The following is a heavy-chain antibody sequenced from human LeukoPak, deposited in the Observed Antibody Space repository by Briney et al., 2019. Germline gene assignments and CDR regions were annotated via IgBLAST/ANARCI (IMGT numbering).Heavy chain of an antibody. Sequence: GGSLRLSCAASGFTFSSYWMSWVRQAPGKGLEWVANIKQDGSEKYYVDSVKGRFTISRDNAKNSLYLQMNSLRAEDTAVYYCARGFMQWLTRGVAFDIWGQGTMVTVSS. CDR2: IKQDGSEK. CDR1: GFTFSSYW. CDR3: ARGFMQWLTRGVAFDI. D-gene: IGHD6-19*01. V-gene: IGHV3-7*04. J-gene: IGHJ3*02.